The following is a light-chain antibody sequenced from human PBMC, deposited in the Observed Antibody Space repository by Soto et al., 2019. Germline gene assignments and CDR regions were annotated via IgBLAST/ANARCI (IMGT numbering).Light chain of an antibody. CDR2: VAS. J-gene: IGKJ5*01. V-gene: IGKV3-15*01. CDR1: QSVSSY. CDR3: QQYSSWPPIT. Sequence: ERVMTQSPATLSVSPVERATLSCMASQSVSSYLAWYQQKPGQAPRLLIYVASTRATGIPARFSGSGSGTEFTLTISSLQSEDFAVYYCQQYSSWPPITFGQGTRLEIK.